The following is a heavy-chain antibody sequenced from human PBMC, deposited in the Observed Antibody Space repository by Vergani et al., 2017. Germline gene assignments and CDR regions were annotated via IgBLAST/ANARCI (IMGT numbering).Heavy chain of an antibody. J-gene: IGHJ3*02. CDR3: ARDWSIAAAGSAFDI. Sequence: EVQLVESGGGFVQPGGSLRLFCAASGFTFSSYSMYWVRQAPGKGLEWVSYISSSSSTIYYAVSVKGRFTISRDNVKNSLYLQMNSLRAEDTAVYYCARDWSIAAAGSAFDIWGKGTMVTVSS. CDR1: GFTFSSYS. D-gene: IGHD6-13*01. CDR2: ISSSSSTI. V-gene: IGHV3-48*01.